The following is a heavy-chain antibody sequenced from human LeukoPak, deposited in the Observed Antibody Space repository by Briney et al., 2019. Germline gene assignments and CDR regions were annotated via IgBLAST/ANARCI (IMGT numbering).Heavy chain of an antibody. CDR2: INHSGST. CDR1: GGALRGYY. CDR3: ARAGFGYCCSTSCYSAFDI. V-gene: IGHV4-34*01. D-gene: IGHD2-2*01. Sequence: SETLSHTCAVYGGALRGYYWRWIRQPPGKGLERIGEINHSGSTNYNPSLKSRVTISVDTSKNQFSLKLSSVTAADTAVYYCARAGFGYCCSTSCYSAFDIWGQGTMVTVSS. J-gene: IGHJ3*02.